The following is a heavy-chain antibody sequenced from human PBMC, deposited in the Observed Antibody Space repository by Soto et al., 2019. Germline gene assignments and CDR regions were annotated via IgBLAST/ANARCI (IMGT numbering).Heavy chain of an antibody. Sequence: GGSLRLSCADAGFTFSSYWMHWVRQAPGKGLVWVSRINSDGSSTSYADSVKGRFTISRDNAKNTLYLQMNSLRAEDTAVYYCARDLSAYYDFWSGYPPQYNWFDPWGQGTLVTVSS. CDR3: ARDLSAYYDFWSGYPPQYNWFDP. J-gene: IGHJ5*02. V-gene: IGHV3-74*01. CDR1: GFTFSSYW. D-gene: IGHD3-3*01. CDR2: INSDGSST.